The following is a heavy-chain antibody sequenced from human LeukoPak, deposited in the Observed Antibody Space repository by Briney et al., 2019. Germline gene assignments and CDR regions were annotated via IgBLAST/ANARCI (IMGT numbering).Heavy chain of an antibody. V-gene: IGHV3-33*01. J-gene: IGHJ5*02. D-gene: IGHD3-10*01. CDR2: IWYDGSNK. Sequence: GRSLRLSCAASGFTFSSYGMHWVRQAPGKGLEWVAVIWYDGSNKYYADSVKGRFTISRDNSKNTLYLQMNSLRAEDTAVYYCARDRGITMVRGVIRNLWFDPWGQGTLVTVSS. CDR3: ARDRGITMVRGVIRNLWFDP. CDR1: GFTFSSYG.